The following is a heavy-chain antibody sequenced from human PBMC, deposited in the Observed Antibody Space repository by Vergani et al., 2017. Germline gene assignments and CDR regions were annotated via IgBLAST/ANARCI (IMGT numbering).Heavy chain of an antibody. V-gene: IGHV1-18*01. J-gene: IGHJ5*02. D-gene: IGHD3-22*01. CDR3: ARDRRYYFDSSGYIRFDP. Sequence: QLVQSGAEVKKPGASVKISCKASGYTFSRYGISWVRQAPGQGLEWMGWISDYNGDTKYAQKLQGRVTMTTDTSTTTVYMELRSLRSDDTAVYYCARDRRYYFDSSGYIRFDPWGQGTLVTVSS. CDR2: ISDYNGDT. CDR1: GYTFSRYG.